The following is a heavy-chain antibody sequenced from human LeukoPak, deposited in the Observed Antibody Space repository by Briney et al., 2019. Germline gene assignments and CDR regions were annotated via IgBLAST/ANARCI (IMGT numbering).Heavy chain of an antibody. J-gene: IGHJ4*02. CDR2: ISGSGGST. CDR3: ARWLYSSGWAIDY. D-gene: IGHD6-19*01. V-gene: IGHV3-23*01. Sequence: PGGSLRLSCAASGFTFSSYGMSWVRQAPGKGLEWVSAISGSGGSTYYADSVKGRFTISRDNSKNTLYLQMNSLRVEDTAVYYCARWLYSSGWAIDYWGQGTLVTVSS. CDR1: GFTFSSYG.